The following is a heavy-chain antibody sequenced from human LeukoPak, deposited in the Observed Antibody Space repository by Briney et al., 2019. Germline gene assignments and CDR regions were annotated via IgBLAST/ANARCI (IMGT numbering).Heavy chain of an antibody. CDR3: AKDAVPAAIRVYNWFDP. Sequence: PGGSLRLSCAASGFTFSYYGMNWVRQAPGKGLEWVALISYDGNTKYYADSVKGRFTISRDNSKNTLYLQMNSLRAEDTAVYYCAKDAVPAAIRVYNWFDPWGQGTLVTVSS. J-gene: IGHJ5*02. CDR2: ISYDGNTK. CDR1: GFTFSYYG. V-gene: IGHV3-30*18. D-gene: IGHD2-2*01.